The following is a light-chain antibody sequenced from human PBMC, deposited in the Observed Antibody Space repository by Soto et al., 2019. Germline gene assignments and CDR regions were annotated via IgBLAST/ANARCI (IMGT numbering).Light chain of an antibody. CDR2: DAS. CDR1: QSVGFH. J-gene: IGKJ4*01. CDR3: QQYHKWPPHT. V-gene: IGKV3-15*01. Sequence: EIVMTQSPATLSVPPGERATLSCRASQSVGFHLAWYQHKPGQAPKLLIYDASTRATGFPARFSGSGSGTDFTLTISGLQSEDFAVYYFQQYHKWPPHTCGVGTRVEIK.